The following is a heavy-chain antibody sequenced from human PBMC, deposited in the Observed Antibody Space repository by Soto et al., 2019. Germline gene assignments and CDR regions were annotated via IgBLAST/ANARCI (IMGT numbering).Heavy chain of an antibody. CDR3: ARADPSPYYYYYGMDV. CDR2: ISYDGSNK. J-gene: IGHJ6*02. Sequence: GGSLRLSCAASGFTFSSYAMHWVRQAPGKGLEWVAVISYDGSNKYYADSVKGRFTISRVNSKNTLYLQMNSLRAEDTAVYYCARADPSPYYYYYGMDVWGQGTTVTVSS. V-gene: IGHV3-30-3*01. CDR1: GFTFSSYA.